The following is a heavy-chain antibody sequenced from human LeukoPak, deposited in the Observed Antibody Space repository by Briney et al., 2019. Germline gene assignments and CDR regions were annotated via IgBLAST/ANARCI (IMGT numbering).Heavy chain of an antibody. CDR2: INHSGST. V-gene: IGHV4-34*01. CDR1: GGSFSGYY. D-gene: IGHD3-10*01. J-gene: IGHJ4*02. Sequence: PSETLSLTCAVYGGSFSGYYWSWIRQPPGKGLEWIGEINHSGSTNYNPSLKSRVTISVDTSKNQFSLKLSSVTAADTAVYYCASDYGSGSYYNVYWGQGTLVTVSS. CDR3: ASDYGSGSYYNVY.